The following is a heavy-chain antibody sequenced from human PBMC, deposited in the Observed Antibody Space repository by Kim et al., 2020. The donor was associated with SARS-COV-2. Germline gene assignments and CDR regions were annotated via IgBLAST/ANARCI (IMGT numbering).Heavy chain of an antibody. D-gene: IGHD3-10*01. CDR2: ISYDGSNK. CDR3: ARDFVRGVMGY. CDR1: GFTFSSYA. V-gene: IGHV3-30-3*01. Sequence: GGSLRLSCAASGFTFSSYAMHWVRQAPGKGLEWVAVISYDGSNKYYADSVKGRFTISRDNSKNTLYLQMNSLRAEDTAVYYCARDFVRGVMGYWGQGTLVTVSS. J-gene: IGHJ4*02.